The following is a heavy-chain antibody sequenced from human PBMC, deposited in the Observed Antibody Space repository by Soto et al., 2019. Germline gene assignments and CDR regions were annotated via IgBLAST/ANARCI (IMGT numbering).Heavy chain of an antibody. V-gene: IGHV6-1*01. CDR2: TYYRSKWYN. J-gene: IGHJ3*02. CDR3: ASQEGYGFDI. Sequence: SQTLSLTCAIYRDSVSSKSVAWNWIRQSPSRGLEWLGRTYYRSKWYNDYAVSVKSRITINLDTSKNQFSLQLNSVTPEDTAVYYCASQEGYGFDIWGQGTMVTVSS. CDR1: RDSVSSKSVA.